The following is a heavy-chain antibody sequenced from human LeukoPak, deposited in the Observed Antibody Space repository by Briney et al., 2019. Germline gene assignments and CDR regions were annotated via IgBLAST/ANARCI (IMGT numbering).Heavy chain of an antibody. V-gene: IGHV5-51*01. CDR1: GYSFTSYW. D-gene: IGHD6-13*01. CDR3: ARRGIAAAGSFDY. Sequence: GESLKISCKGSGYSFTSYWIGWARQMPGKGLEWMGIIYPGDSDTRYSPSFQGQVTVSADKSISTAYLQWSSLKASDTAMYYCARRGIAAAGSFDYWGQGTLVTVSS. J-gene: IGHJ4*02. CDR2: IYPGDSDT.